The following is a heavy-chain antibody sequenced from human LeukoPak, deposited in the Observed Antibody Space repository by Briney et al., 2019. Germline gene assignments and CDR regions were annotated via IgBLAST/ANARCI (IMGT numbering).Heavy chain of an antibody. J-gene: IGHJ4*02. CDR1: GYTFTSYG. CDR3: ARESRFGGYDSSGYYPSDY. D-gene: IGHD3-22*01. Sequence: ASVKVSCKASGYTFTSYGISWVRQAPGQGLEWMGWISPYNGNTNYAQKLQGRVTMTTDTSTSTAYMELRSLRSDNTAVYYCARESRFGGYDSSGYYPSDYWGQGTLVTVSS. CDR2: ISPYNGNT. V-gene: IGHV1-18*01.